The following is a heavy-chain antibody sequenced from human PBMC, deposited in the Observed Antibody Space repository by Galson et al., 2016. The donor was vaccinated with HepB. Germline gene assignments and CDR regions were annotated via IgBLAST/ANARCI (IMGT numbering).Heavy chain of an antibody. Sequence: SLRLSCAASGFIFSSYAMGWVRQAPGKGLEWVSGLSGSDGSTYYADSVKSRFTTSRDNSKNTLYLQMNSLRAEDTAVYYCARDWGVATTTHFDYWGQGILVIVSS. V-gene: IGHV3-23*01. D-gene: IGHD5-12*01. CDR3: ARDWGVATTTHFDY. J-gene: IGHJ4*02. CDR2: LSGSDGST. CDR1: GFIFSSYA.